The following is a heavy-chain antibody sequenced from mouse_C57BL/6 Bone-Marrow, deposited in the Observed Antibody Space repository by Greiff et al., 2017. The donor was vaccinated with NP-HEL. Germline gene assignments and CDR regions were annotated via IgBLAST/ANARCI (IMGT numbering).Heavy chain of an antibody. V-gene: IGHV7-3*01. Sequence: DVKLVESGGGLVQPGGSLSLSCAASGFTFTDYYMRWVRQPPGKALEWLGFIRNKANGYTTEYSASVKGRFTISRDNSQSILYLQMNALRAEDSATYYCARYNCGFDYWGQGTTLTVSS. J-gene: IGHJ2*01. CDR2: IRNKANGYTT. CDR3: ARYNCGFDY. CDR1: GFTFTDYY.